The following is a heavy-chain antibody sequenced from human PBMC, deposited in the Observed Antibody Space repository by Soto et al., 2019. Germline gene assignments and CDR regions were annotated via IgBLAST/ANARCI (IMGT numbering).Heavy chain of an antibody. CDR1: GFTFSSYG. J-gene: IGHJ4*02. D-gene: IGHD5-12*01. CDR2: ISYDGSNK. V-gene: IGHV3-30*18. CDR3: AKDGRDGYNATPHYFDY. Sequence: QVQLVESGGGVVQPGRSLRLSCAASGFTFSSYGMHWVRQAPGKGLEWVAVISYDGSNKYYADSVKGRFTISRDNSKNTLYLQMNSQRAEDTAVYYCAKDGRDGYNATPHYFDYWGQGTMVTVSS.